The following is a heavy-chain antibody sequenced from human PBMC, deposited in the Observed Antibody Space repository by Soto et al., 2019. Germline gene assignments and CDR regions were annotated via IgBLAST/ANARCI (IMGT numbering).Heavy chain of an antibody. V-gene: IGHV3-66*01. CDR3: PNNNPSGWPYY. CDR1: GLTVSSNY. Sequence: PGGYLRLFCAASGLTVSSNYMSCVRPAPGNGLKWISVIYSGGSTYYADSVKGRFNVSGDNSKNTLYLQMTSLIADDTAVYHCPNNNPSGWPYYWGQGSLVTVSS. CDR2: IYSGGST. D-gene: IGHD6-19*01. J-gene: IGHJ4*02.